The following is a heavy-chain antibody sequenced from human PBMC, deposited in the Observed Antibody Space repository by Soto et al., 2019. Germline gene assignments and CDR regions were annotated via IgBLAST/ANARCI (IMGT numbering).Heavy chain of an antibody. CDR1: GCTFTSYG. J-gene: IGHJ5*02. D-gene: IGHD6-19*01. CDR2: ISAYNGNT. V-gene: IGHV1-18*01. CDR3: ARDRTAACPDTGIAVGTRFDP. Sequence: GASVKVSCKASGCTFTSYGISWVRQAPGQGLEWMGWISAYNGNTNYAQKLQGRVTMTTDKSTSTAYMELRSLRSDDTAVYYCARDRTAACPDTGIAVGTRFDPWAQGTLVPVS.